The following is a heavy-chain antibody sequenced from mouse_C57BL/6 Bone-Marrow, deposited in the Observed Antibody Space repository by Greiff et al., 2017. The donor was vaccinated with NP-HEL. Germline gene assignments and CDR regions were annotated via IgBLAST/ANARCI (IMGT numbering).Heavy chain of an antibody. V-gene: IGHV6-3*01. J-gene: IGHJ2*01. CDR1: GFTFSNYW. CDR2: IRLKSDNYAT. CDR3: TGEVSGNYYFDY. D-gene: IGHD2-1*01. Sequence: EVKLMESGGGLVQPGGSMKLSCVASGFTFSNYWMNWVRQSPEKGLEWVAQIRLKSDNYATHYAESVKGRFTISRDDSKSSVYLQMNNLRAEDTGIYYCTGEVSGNYYFDYWGQGTTLTVSS.